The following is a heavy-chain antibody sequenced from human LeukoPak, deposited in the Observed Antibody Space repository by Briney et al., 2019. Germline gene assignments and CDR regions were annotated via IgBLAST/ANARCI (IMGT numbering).Heavy chain of an antibody. CDR1: GGSLRSYY. CDR3: ARGRNDNGGMFFDS. Sequence: SETLSLTCTVSGGSLRSYYWSWIRQAPGKGLEWIGFLSYIAYTSHTPSLKSRVAISVDTSKSQFALRLTSMTAADTAIYYCARGRNDNGGMFFDSWAQGTLVTVST. V-gene: IGHV4-59*01. D-gene: IGHD4-23*01. CDR2: LSYIAYT. J-gene: IGHJ4*02.